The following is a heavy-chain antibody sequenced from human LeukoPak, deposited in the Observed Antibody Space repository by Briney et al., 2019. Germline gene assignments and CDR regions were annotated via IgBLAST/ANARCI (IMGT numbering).Heavy chain of an antibody. V-gene: IGHV4-34*01. CDR2: INHSGST. D-gene: IGHD6-13*01. J-gene: IGHJ4*02. Sequence: SETLSLTCAVYGGSFSGYYWSWIRQPPGKGLEWIGEINHSGSTNYNPSLKSRVTISVDTSKNQFSLKLSSVTAADTAVYYCARGLRGQLADPDLYYFDYWGQGTLVTVSS. CDR3: ARGLRGQLADPDLYYFDY. CDR1: GGSFSGYY.